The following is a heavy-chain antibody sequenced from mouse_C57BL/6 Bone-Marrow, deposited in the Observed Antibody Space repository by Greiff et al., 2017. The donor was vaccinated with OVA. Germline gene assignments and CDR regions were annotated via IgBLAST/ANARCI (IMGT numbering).Heavy chain of an antibody. D-gene: IGHD1-1*01. CDR2: INPKNGGT. CDR3: ASSYYEYYFDY. V-gene: IGHV1-26*01. J-gene: IGHJ2*01. CDR1: GYTFTDYY. Sequence: EVQLQQSGPELVKPGASVKISCKASGYTFTDYYMNWVKQSHGKSLEWIGDINPKNGGTSYNQKFKGKATLTVDKSSSTAYLELRSLTSADSAFYYCASSYYEYYFDYWGQGTTLTVSS.